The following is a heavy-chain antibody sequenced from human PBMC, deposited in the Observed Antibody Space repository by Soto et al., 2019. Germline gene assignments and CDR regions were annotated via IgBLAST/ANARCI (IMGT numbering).Heavy chain of an antibody. D-gene: IGHD5-12*01. CDR3: ATSVRDGYNLAYYFDY. Sequence: GGSLRLSCAASGFTFSSYAMSWVRQAPGKGLEWVSAISGSGGSTYYADSVKGRFTISRDNSKNTLYLQMNSLRAEDTAVYYCATSVRDGYNLAYYFDYWGQGTLVTVSS. V-gene: IGHV3-23*01. CDR2: ISGSGGST. CDR1: GFTFSSYA. J-gene: IGHJ4*02.